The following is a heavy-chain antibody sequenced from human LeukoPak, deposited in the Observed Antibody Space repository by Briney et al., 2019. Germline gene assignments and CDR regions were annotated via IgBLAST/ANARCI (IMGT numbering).Heavy chain of an antibody. CDR1: TFSLASYC. V-gene: IGHV3-48*01. CDR2: DSSTPSNT. J-gene: IGHJ6*03. CDR3: ARRSLGGLYYYREV. Sequence: PGGTLRLSCVVATFSLASYCIRRGRQAPGQRLEGFSYDSSTPSNTQYAASVKGRFTLYRDNTINSLYQEMNCLRVEVIRVYSSARRSLGGLYYYREVWGKGTTVTVSS. D-gene: IGHD3-16*01.